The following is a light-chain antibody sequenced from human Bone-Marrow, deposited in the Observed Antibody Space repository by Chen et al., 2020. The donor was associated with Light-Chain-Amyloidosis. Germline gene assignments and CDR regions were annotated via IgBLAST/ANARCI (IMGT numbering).Light chain of an antibody. CDR1: QSIRSNF. Sequence: EVVLTQSPGTLSLSPGEGVTLSCRASQSIRSNFLAWYQQKPGQAPRHLIYGASTRASGIPDRFSGSGSGTDFTLSISRLEPEDWSVYYCQQYGDAPWTFGQGTKLEIK. CDR2: GAS. V-gene: IGKV3-20*01. CDR3: QQYGDAPWT. J-gene: IGKJ1*01.